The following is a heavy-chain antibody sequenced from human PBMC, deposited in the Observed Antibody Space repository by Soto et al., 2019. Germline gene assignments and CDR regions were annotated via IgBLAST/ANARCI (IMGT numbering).Heavy chain of an antibody. D-gene: IGHD5-12*01. V-gene: IGHV1-18*04. CDR1: GYTFTRHG. J-gene: IGHJ6*02. CDR2: ISGYNGDT. Sequence: ASVKVSCKASGYTFTRHGISWVRQAPGQGLEWMGWISGYNGDTKYAPKFQGRVTISVDTSKNQFSLKLRSVTAADTAVYYCARVPQSRDGYNYPYYYYGMDVWGQGTTVTVSS. CDR3: ARVPQSRDGYNYPYYYYGMDV.